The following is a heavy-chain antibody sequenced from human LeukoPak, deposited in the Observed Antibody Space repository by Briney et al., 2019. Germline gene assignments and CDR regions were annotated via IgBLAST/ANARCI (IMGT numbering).Heavy chain of an antibody. CDR1: GGSISSYY. D-gene: IGHD6-6*01. CDR3: ARTRPYSSSSNWFDP. CDR2: IYTSGST. J-gene: IGHJ5*02. V-gene: IGHV4-4*09. Sequence: SETLSLTCTVSGGSISSYYWSWIRQPPGKGLEWIGYIYTSGSTNYNPSLKSRVTISVDTSKNQFSLKLSSVTAADTAVYYCARTRPYSSSSNWFDPWGQGTLVTVSS.